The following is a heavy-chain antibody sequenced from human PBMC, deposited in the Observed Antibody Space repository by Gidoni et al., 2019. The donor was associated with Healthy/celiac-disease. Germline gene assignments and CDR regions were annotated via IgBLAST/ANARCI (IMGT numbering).Heavy chain of an antibody. V-gene: IGHV4-34*01. Sequence: QVQLQQWGAGLLTPSDTLSLTCAVYGGSFRGYYWCWIRQPLGKGLEWIGEINHSGSTNYNPSLKSRVTISVDTSKNQCSLKLSSVTAADTAVYYCARVGGQIQLPVWGQGTLVTVSS. CDR1: GGSFRGYY. CDR3: ARVGGQIQLPV. J-gene: IGHJ4*02. D-gene: IGHD5-18*01. CDR2: INHSGST.